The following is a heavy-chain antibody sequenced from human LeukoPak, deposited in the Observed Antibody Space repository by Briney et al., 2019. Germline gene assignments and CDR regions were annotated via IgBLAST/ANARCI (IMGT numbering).Heavy chain of an antibody. CDR3: ARDPGVKYSYGSRRGFDP. J-gene: IGHJ5*02. D-gene: IGHD5-18*01. CDR1: GYTFTSYG. CDR2: ISAYNGNT. V-gene: IGHV1-18*04. Sequence: GESLKVSCKASGYTFTSYGISWVRQAPGQGLEWMGWISAYNGNTNYAQKLQGRVTMTTDTSTSTAYMELRSLRSDDTAVYYCARDPGVKYSYGSRRGFDPWGQGTLVTVSS.